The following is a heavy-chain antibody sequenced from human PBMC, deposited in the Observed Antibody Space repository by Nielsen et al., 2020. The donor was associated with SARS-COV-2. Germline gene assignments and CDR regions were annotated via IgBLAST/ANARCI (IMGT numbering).Heavy chain of an antibody. CDR2: ISGSGNTI. Sequence: GESLKISCAASGFTFSSYEMNWVRQAPGMGLEWVSYISGSGNTIYYADSVKGRFTISRDNAKNMLYLQMNSLRAEDTAVYYCARDYGDYVSYFDYWGQGALVTVSS. J-gene: IGHJ4*02. D-gene: IGHD4-17*01. CDR1: GFTFSSYE. V-gene: IGHV3-48*03. CDR3: ARDYGDYVSYFDY.